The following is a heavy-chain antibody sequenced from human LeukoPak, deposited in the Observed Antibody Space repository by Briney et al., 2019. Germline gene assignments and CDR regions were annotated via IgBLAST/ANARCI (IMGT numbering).Heavy chain of an antibody. D-gene: IGHD5-24*01. CDR3: ARLSRDGYNSPYYFDY. Sequence: PSETLSLTCAVSGGSISSGGYSWSWIRQPPGKGLEWIGHIYHSGSTYYNPSLKSRVTISVDRSKNQFSLKLSSVTAADTAVYYCARLSRDGYNSPYYFDYWGQGTLVTVSS. CDR2: IYHSGST. J-gene: IGHJ4*02. V-gene: IGHV4-30-2*01. CDR1: GGSISSGGYS.